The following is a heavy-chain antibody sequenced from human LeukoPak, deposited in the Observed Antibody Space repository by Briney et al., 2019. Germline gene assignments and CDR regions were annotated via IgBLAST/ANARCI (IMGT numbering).Heavy chain of an antibody. D-gene: IGHD2-15*01. CDR1: GYTFTNYD. J-gene: IGHJ3*02. Sequence: ASVKVSCKASGYTFTNYDINWVRQAPGQGLEWMGWMNPNSGNTGYAQKFQGRVTMTRNTSITTAYMELSSLRSEDTAVYYCARGLVVLGATSWAFDIWGHRAMVTVSS. CDR2: MNPNSGNT. V-gene: IGHV1-8*01. CDR3: ARGLVVLGATSWAFDI.